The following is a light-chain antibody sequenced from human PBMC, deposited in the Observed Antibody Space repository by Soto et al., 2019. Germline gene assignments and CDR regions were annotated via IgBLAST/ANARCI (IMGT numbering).Light chain of an antibody. V-gene: IGLV2-14*01. CDR2: EVT. CDR3: SSYTSSSTYV. Sequence: QSALTQPASVSGSPGQSITISCTGASSDVGGYNYVSWYQHRPGKAPKLMIYEVTNRPSGVSIRFSGSKSGNTASLTISGLQAEDEADYYCSSYTSSSTYVFGTGTKLTVL. J-gene: IGLJ1*01. CDR1: SSDVGGYNY.